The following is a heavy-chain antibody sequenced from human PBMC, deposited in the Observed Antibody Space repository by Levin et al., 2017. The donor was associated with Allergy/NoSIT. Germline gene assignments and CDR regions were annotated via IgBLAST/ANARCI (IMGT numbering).Heavy chain of an antibody. CDR1: GGSISSYY. CDR2: IYYSGST. Sequence: PGGSLRLSCTVSGGSISSYYWSWIRQPPGKGLEWIGYIYYSGSTNYNPSLKSRVTISVDTSKNQFSLKLSSVTAADTAVYYCAREVPAGYFDYWGQGTLVTVSS. J-gene: IGHJ4*02. CDR3: AREVPAGYFDY. V-gene: IGHV4-59*01.